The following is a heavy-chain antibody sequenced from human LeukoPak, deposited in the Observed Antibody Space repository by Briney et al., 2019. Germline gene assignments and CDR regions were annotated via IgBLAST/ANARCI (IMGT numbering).Heavy chain of an antibody. CDR2: INHSGST. J-gene: IGHJ4*02. CDR3: ARELGLVDY. CDR1: GYSISSGYY. Sequence: PSETLSLTCTVSGYSISSGYYWGWIRQPPGKGLEWIGEINHSGSTNYNPSLKSRVTISVDTSKNQFSLKLSSVTAADTAVYYCARELGLVDYWGQGTLVTVSS. V-gene: IGHV4-38-2*02. D-gene: IGHD3-16*01.